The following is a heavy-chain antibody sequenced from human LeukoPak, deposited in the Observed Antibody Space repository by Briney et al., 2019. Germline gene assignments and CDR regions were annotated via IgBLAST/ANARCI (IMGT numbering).Heavy chain of an antibody. CDR2: IKEDGSEI. CDR3: AKRRDGYRGDFDY. J-gene: IGHJ4*02. D-gene: IGHD5-24*01. V-gene: IGHV3-7*05. CDR1: GFTFSGYW. Sequence: PGGSLRLSCAASGFTFSGYWMSWVRQAPGKGLEWVASIKEDGSEIYYVDSVKGRFTISRDNSKNTLYLQMNSLRAEDTAVYYCAKRRDGYRGDFDYWGQGTLVTVSS.